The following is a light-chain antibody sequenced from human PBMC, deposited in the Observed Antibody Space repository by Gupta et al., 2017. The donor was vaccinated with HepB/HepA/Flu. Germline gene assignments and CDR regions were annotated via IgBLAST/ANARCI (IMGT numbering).Light chain of an antibody. J-gene: IGLJ1*01. Sequence: TVNWYQPHPGTAPTLLIYSNNQRPSGVPDRVSGSKSGTSASLVISGLQSEDEAAYYCAAWEDSMNGHVFGTGTKVTVL. CDR3: AAWEDSMNGHV. V-gene: IGLV1-44*01. CDR2: SNN. CDR1: T.